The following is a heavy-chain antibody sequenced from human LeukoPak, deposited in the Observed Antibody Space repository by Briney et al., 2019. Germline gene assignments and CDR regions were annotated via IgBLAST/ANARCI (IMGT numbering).Heavy chain of an antibody. CDR2: IWYDGSNK. J-gene: IGHJ4*02. V-gene: IGHV3-33*01. CDR3: ARNFDY. D-gene: IGHD1-14*01. CDR1: GFTFSSYG. Sequence: PGGSLRLSCAASGFTFSSYGMHWVRQAPGKGLEWVAVIWYDGSNKHYADSVKGRFTISRDNSKNTLYLQMNSLRAEDTAVYYCARNFDYWGQGTLVTVSS.